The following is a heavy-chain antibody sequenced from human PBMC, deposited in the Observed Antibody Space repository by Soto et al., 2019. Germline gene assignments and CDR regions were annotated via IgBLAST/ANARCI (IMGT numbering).Heavy chain of an antibody. CDR1: GFTFSSYA. CDR2: ISGSGTTT. Sequence: EGQLLESGGGLVQPGGSLRLSCAASGFTFSSYAMTWDRQAPGKGLEWVSAISGSGTTTYYADFVKGLFTISRDNSTNTLYRQVDSLRGADKAVYYCAKGRILEGPPYYGMDVWGKGTTVTVSS. CDR3: AKGRILEGPPYYGMDV. V-gene: IGHV3-23*01. J-gene: IGHJ6*04.